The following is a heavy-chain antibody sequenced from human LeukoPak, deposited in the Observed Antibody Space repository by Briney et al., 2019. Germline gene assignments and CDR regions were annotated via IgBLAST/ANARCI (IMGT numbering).Heavy chain of an antibody. CDR2: IKSKTDGGTI. CDR1: GFTFTNAW. J-gene: IGHJ4*02. Sequence: GGPLRLSCAASGFTFTNAWMTWVRQAPGKGLEWVGRIKSKTDGGTIDCAAPVKGRFTLSRDDSENTLYLQMNSLKTEDTAVYYCTTDSRYYYDSSGYLNWGQGTLVTVAS. CDR3: TTDSRYYYDSSGYLN. D-gene: IGHD3-22*01. V-gene: IGHV3-15*01.